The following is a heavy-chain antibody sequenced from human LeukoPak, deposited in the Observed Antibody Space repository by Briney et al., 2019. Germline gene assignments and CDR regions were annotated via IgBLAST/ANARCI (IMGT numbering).Heavy chain of an antibody. J-gene: IGHJ4*02. V-gene: IGHV3-48*04. D-gene: IGHD3-9*01. CDR3: ATSYDILIGYFGS. Sequence: GGSLRLSCAASGFTFSSYSMNWVRQAPGKGLEWVSYIGSSSTTIYYADSVKGRFTISRDNAKNSLYLQMNSLRAEDTAVYYCATSYDILIGYFGSWGQGTLVTVSS. CDR1: GFTFSSYS. CDR2: IGSSSTTI.